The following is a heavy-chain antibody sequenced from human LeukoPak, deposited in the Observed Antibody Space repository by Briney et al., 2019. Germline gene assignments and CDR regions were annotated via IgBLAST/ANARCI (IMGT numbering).Heavy chain of an antibody. CDR3: ARGLYSGSYYPYYYYYMDV. CDR1: GYTFTSYY. D-gene: IGHD1-26*01. J-gene: IGHJ6*03. V-gene: IGHV1-46*01. CDR2: INPSGGST. Sequence: ASVKVSCKASGYTFTSYYMHWVRQAPGQGLEWMGIINPSGGSTSYAQKFQGRVTMTRDTSTSTVYMELSSLRSEDTAVYYCARGLYSGSYYPYYYYYMDVWGKGTTVTVSS.